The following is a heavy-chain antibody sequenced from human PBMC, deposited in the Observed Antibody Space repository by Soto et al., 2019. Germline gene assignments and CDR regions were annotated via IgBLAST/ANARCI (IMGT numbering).Heavy chain of an antibody. CDR3: ARELYYSDSSCYQGFDP. D-gene: IGHD3-22*01. Sequence: PSETLSLTCTVSGGSISSYYWSWIRQPPGKGLEWIGYIYYSGSTNYNPSLKSRVTISVDTSKNQFSLKLSSVTAADTAVYYCARELYYSDSSCYQGFDPWGQGTLVTVSS. CDR2: IYYSGST. V-gene: IGHV4-59*01. J-gene: IGHJ5*02. CDR1: GGSISSYY.